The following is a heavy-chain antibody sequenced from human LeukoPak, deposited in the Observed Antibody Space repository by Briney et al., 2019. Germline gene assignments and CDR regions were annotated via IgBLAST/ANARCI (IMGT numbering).Heavy chain of an antibody. CDR2: IKSKTDGGTT. Sequence: GGSLRPSCAASGFTFSNAWMSWVRQAPGKGLEWVGRIKSKTDGGTTDYAAPVKGRFTISRDDSKNTLYLQMNSLKTEDTAVYYCTTGLRYYDFWSGYYTGDFDYWGQGTLVTVSS. V-gene: IGHV3-15*01. CDR3: TTGLRYYDFWSGYYTGDFDY. CDR1: GFTFSNAW. D-gene: IGHD3-3*01. J-gene: IGHJ4*02.